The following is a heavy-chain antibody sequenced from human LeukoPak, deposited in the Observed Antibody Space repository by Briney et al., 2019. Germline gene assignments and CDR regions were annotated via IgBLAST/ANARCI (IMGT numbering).Heavy chain of an antibody. J-gene: IGHJ4*02. CDR3: ARVREYYFDY. CDR1: GGSISGSY. Sequence: SETLSLTCTVSGGSISGSYWSWIRQPPGKGLEWIAYMYNSGSTYYNPSLKSRVTISVDTSKNQFSLKLSSVTAADTAVYYCARVREYYFDYWGQGTLVTVSS. V-gene: IGHV4-59*08. D-gene: IGHD2/OR15-2a*01. CDR2: MYNSGST.